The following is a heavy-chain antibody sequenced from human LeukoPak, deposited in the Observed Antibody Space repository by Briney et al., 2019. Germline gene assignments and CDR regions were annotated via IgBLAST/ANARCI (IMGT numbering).Heavy chain of an antibody. CDR1: GFTFSSYA. CDR2: ISGSGGST. D-gene: IGHD3-10*02. CDR3: AKEILYVPYFDY. J-gene: IGHJ4*02. V-gene: IGHV3-23*01. Sequence: GRSLRLSCAAPGFTFSSYAMSWVRQAPGKGLEWVSAISGSGGSTYYADSVKGRFTISRDNSKNTLYLRMNSLRAEDTAVYYCAKEILYVPYFDYWGQGTLVTVSS.